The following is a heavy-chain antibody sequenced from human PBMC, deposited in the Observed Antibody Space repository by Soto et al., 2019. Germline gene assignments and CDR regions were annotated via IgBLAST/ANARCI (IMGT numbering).Heavy chain of an antibody. CDR3: ARCGYDDFYFDY. CDR1: GGSISSYY. CDR2: IYYSGST. D-gene: IGHD5-12*01. J-gene: IGHJ4*02. Sequence: SETLSLTCTVSGGSISSYYWSWIRQPPGKGLEWIGYIYYSGSTNYNPSLKSRVTISVDTSKNQFSLKLSSVTAADTAVYYCARCGYDDFYFDYWGQGTLVTVSS. V-gene: IGHV4-59*01.